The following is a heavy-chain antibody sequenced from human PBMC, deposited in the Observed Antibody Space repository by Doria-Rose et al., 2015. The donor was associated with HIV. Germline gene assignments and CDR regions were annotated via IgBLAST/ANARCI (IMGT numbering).Heavy chain of an antibody. CDR2: MFADDDR. V-gene: IGHV2-26*01. CDR1: GVYLSSTGMG. J-gene: IGHJ4*02. CDR3: NRIKSSRWYHKYYFDF. D-gene: IGHD6-13*01. Sequence: QVQLVQSGPVLVKPTETLTLTCTVSGVYLSSTGMGVSWIRQSPGKALEWLANMFADDDRSYNPPLKTRRTISGVTCNCQVVVAMTDMDRVDTATYYCNRIKSSRWYHKYYFDFWGQGTLVIVSA.